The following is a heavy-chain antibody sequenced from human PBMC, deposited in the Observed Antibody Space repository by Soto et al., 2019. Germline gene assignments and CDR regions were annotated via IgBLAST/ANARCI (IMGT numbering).Heavy chain of an antibody. CDR3: ARAGPIELYSLDAFDI. D-gene: IGHD2-21*01. Sequence: GGSLRLSCAASGFTFSSYSMNWVRQAPGKGLEWVSSISSSSSYIYYADSVKGRFTISRDNAKNSLYLQMNSLRAEDTAVYYCARAGPIELYSLDAFDIWGQGTMVTVSS. CDR1: GFTFSSYS. J-gene: IGHJ3*02. CDR2: ISSSSSYI. V-gene: IGHV3-21*01.